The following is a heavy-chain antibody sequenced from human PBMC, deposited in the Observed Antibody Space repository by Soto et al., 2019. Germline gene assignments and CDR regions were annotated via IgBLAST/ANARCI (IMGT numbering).Heavy chain of an antibody. CDR3: AHTVGGCSGGSCYSFDY. J-gene: IGHJ4*02. Sequence: QITLKESGPTLVKPTQTLTLTCTFSGFSLSTSGVGVGWIRQPPGKALEWLALIYWDDDKRYSPSLKSRLTLTKDTSKTQVVLTMTNMDPVDTATYYCAHTVGGCSGGSCYSFDYWGQGTLVTVSS. V-gene: IGHV2-5*02. CDR2: IYWDDDK. CDR1: GFSLSTSGVG. D-gene: IGHD2-15*01.